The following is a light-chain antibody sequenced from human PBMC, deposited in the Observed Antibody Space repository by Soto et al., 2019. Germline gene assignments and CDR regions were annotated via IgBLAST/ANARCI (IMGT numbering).Light chain of an antibody. CDR1: SSNIGAGYD. Sequence: QLVLTQPPSVSGAPGQRVTISCTGSSSNIGAGYDVHWYQQLPGTAPKLLIYGNDNRPSGVPDRFSGSKSATSASLAITGLQSEDEADYYCQSYDSSLSAVFGGGTKVTVL. J-gene: IGLJ2*01. CDR3: QSYDSSLSAV. V-gene: IGLV1-40*01. CDR2: GND.